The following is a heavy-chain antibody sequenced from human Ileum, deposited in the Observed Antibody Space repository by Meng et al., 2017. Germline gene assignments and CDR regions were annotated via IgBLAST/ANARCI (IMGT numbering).Heavy chain of an antibody. D-gene: IGHD5-18*01. CDR3: ARGYSYGYGCEPLDL. Sequence: GGSLRLSCAASGFTISGYSLNWVRQAPGKGLEWVSYISSSSSYIYYADSVKGRFTVSRDNAKNSLYLQMDSLRAEDTAVYYCARGYSYGYGCEPLDLCGQGTLVTVSS. V-gene: IGHV3-21*06. CDR1: GFTISGYS. CDR2: ISSSSSYI. J-gene: IGHJ5*02.